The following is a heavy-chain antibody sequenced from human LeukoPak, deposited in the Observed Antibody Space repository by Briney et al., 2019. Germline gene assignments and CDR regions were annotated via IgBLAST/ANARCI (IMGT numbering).Heavy chain of an antibody. J-gene: IGHJ3*02. D-gene: IGHD3-10*01. CDR2: INPNSGGT. CDR3: AKPNVLLWFGQEDAFDI. CDR1: GYTFTGYY. Sequence: ASVKVSCKASGYTFTGYYMHWVRQAPGQGLEWMGRINPNSGGTNYAQKFQGRVTMTRDTSISTAYMELSRLRSDDTAVYYCAKPNVLLWFGQEDAFDIWGQETMVTVSS. V-gene: IGHV1-2*06.